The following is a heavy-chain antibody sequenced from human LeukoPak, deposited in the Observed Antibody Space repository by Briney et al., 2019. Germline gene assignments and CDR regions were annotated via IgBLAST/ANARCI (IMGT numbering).Heavy chain of an antibody. CDR2: IFHSGST. J-gene: IGHJ4*02. D-gene: IGHD6-13*01. V-gene: IGHV4-38-2*01. Sequence: TSETLSLTCAVSDYSISSSYYWGWIRRPPGQGLVWIGTIFHSGSTNYNPSLRSRVTISVDTSKSQFSLRLSSLTAADTAVYYCARQYSRSWPHFDSWGQGTLVTVSS. CDR1: DYSISSSYY. CDR3: ARQYSRSWPHFDS.